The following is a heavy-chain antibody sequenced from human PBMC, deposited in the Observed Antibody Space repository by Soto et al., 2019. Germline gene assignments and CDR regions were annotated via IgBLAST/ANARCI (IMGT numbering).Heavy chain of an antibody. Sequence: PGGSLRLSCAASGFTFSSYAMSWVRQAPGKGLEWVSAISGSGGSTYYADSVKGRFTISRDNSKNTLYLQMNSLRAEDTAVYYCAKGVSPYCSSTSCYGSFDYWGQGTLVTVSS. CDR1: GFTFSSYA. V-gene: IGHV3-23*01. CDR3: AKGVSPYCSSTSCYGSFDY. CDR2: ISGSGGST. D-gene: IGHD2-2*01. J-gene: IGHJ4*02.